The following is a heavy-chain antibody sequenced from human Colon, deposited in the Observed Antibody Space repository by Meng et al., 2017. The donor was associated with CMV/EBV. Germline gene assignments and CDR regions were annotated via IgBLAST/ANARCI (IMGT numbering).Heavy chain of an antibody. CDR1: GYSFTGFH. J-gene: IGHJ4*02. CDR2: INPNSGGT. D-gene: IGHD2-2*02. CDR3: ASLPFPYCTTSTCYNSGDY. Sequence: ASVKVSCKTSGYSFTGFHMHWVRQAPGQGLEWMGWINPNSGGTMYAPKFQGRVTMTRDSSISTAYMELRRLGSDDTAVYYCASLPFPYCTTSTCYNSGDYWGRGTLVTVSS. V-gene: IGHV1-2*02.